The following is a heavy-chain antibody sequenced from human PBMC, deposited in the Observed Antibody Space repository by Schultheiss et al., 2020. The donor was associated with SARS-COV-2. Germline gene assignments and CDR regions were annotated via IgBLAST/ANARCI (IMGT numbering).Heavy chain of an antibody. V-gene: IGHV3-15*01. J-gene: IGHJ6*02. CDR2: IKSKTDGGTT. D-gene: IGHD1-26*01. Sequence: WIRQPPGKGLEWVGRIKSKTDGGTTDYAAPVKGRFTISRDDSKNTLYLQMNSLKTEDTAVYYCTTDLVGATIKYGMDVWGQGTTVTVSS. CDR3: TTDLVGATIKYGMDV.